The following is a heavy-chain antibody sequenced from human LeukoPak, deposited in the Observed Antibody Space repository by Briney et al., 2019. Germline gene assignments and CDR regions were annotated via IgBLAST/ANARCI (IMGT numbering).Heavy chain of an antibody. V-gene: IGHV1-18*01. CDR2: ISAYNGNT. J-gene: IGHJ5*02. Sequence: ASVKVSCQPSGYTFTSYGISWVRQAPGQALEWMGWISAYNGNTNYAQKLQGRVTMTTDTTTSTDYMELRSLRSDDTAVYYCARWGGDIVVVVAANNWFDPWGQGTLVTVSS. CDR1: GYTFTSYG. D-gene: IGHD2-15*01. CDR3: ARWGGDIVVVVAANNWFDP.